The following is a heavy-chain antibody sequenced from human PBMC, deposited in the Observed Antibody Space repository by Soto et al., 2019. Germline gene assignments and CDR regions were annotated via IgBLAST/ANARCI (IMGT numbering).Heavy chain of an antibody. CDR3: ARDTRTAATHYAFDI. Sequence: ASVKVSCKASGGTFSSYAISWVRQAPGQGLEWMGGIIPIFGTANYAQKFQGRVTITADESTSTAYMELSSLRSEDTAVYYCARDTRTAATHYAFDIWGQGTMVTVSS. CDR2: IIPIFGTA. V-gene: IGHV1-69*13. D-gene: IGHD6-13*01. CDR1: GGTFSSYA. J-gene: IGHJ3*02.